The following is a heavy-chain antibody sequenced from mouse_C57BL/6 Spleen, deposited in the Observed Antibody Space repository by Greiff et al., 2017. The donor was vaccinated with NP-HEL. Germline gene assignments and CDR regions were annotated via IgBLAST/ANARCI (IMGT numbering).Heavy chain of an antibody. J-gene: IGHJ4*01. CDR3: ARWDGYQYYYAMDY. V-gene: IGHV1-22*01. Sequence: VQLKESGPELVKPGASVKMSCKASGYTFTDYNMHWVKQSHGKSLEWIGYIHPNNGGTSYNQKFKGNATLTVNKSSSTAYMELRSLTSEDSAVYYCARWDGYQYYYAMDYWGQGTSVTVSA. CDR2: IHPNNGGT. CDR1: GYTFTDYN. D-gene: IGHD2-3*01.